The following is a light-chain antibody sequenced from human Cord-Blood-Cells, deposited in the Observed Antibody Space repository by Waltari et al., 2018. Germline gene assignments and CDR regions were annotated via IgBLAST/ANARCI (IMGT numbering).Light chain of an antibody. J-gene: IGKJ2*01. CDR3: QQRSNWPPYT. CDR2: DAS. CDR1: QGVSSY. V-gene: IGKV3-11*01. Sequence: EIVLTQSPATLSLSPGERATLSCRASQGVSSYLAWYQQKPGQAPRLLIYDASNRATCIPARFSGSGSGTDFTLTISSLGPEDFSFYYCQQRSNWPPYTFCQGTKLEIK.